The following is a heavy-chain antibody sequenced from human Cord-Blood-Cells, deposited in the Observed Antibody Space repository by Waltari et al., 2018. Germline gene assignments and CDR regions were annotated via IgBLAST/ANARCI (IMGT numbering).Heavy chain of an antibody. J-gene: IGHJ4*02. Sequence: QVQLQESGPGLVKPSGTLSLTCAVSGGSISSSNWGSWVRQPPWKGLEWNGEIYHSGSTSYTPSLKSRETVAVDKSQNQFSLRLSCVTAADTAVDYCARGYEFWSGYYDYWGQGTLVTVSS. CDR1: GGSISSSNW. CDR3: ARGYEFWSGYYDY. V-gene: IGHV4-4*02. D-gene: IGHD3-3*01. CDR2: IYHSGST.